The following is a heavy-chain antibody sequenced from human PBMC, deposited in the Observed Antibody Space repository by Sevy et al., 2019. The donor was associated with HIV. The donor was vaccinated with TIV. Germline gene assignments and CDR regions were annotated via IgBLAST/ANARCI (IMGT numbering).Heavy chain of an antibody. CDR3: ARDRGGRGSGSYYYYYGMDV. CDR2: ISYDGSNK. CDR1: GFTFSSYA. V-gene: IGHV3-30-3*01. Sequence: GGSLRLSCAASGFTFSSYAMHWVRQAPGKGLEWVAVISYDGSNKYYADSVKGRFTISRDNSKKTLYLQMNRLRAEDKAVYYCARDRGGRGSGSYYYYYGMDVWGQGTTVTVSS. J-gene: IGHJ6*02. D-gene: IGHD3-10*01.